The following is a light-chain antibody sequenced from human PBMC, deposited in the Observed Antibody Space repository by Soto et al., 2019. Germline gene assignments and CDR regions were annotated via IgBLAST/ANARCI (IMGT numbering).Light chain of an antibody. CDR2: EVS. Sequence: LTQPASLSVCPGQSRTSSGTGTRSDVGAYNFVSFYQQHPGKAPTLIIPEVSNRPSGVSNRFSGSMSGNTASLTISGLQAEDEADYYCSSHGGTNPFYVFGSGTTVTVL. V-gene: IGLV2-14*01. CDR1: RSDVGAYNF. J-gene: IGLJ1*01. CDR3: SSHGGTNPFYV.